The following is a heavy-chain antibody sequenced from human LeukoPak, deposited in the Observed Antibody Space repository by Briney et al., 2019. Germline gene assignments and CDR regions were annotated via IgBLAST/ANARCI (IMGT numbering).Heavy chain of an antibody. Sequence: GGSLTLSCAASGFTFSNYWMTWVRQVPGKGLEWVAHLKEDGSERYHVDSVKGRFTISRDNAKDSLYLQMNSLRADDTAVYYCARGGALFIGYWGQGTLVTVSS. J-gene: IGHJ4*02. CDR1: GFTFSNYW. D-gene: IGHD3-16*02. CDR3: ARGGALFIGY. V-gene: IGHV3-7*03. CDR2: LKEDGSER.